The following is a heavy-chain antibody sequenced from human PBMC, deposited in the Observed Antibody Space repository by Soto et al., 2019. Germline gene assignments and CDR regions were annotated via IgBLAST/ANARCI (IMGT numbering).Heavy chain of an antibody. Sequence: GGSLRLSCAASGFTFDGYAMYWVRQVPGKGLEWVSGITWNSGSIGYGDSVKGRFAISRDNAKNSLHLQKTSLSAEDTAFCYCVKDERINLYSGLFRHCGQGTPVTVSS. CDR1: GFTFDGYA. D-gene: IGHD1-26*01. CDR2: ITWNSGSI. CDR3: VKDERINLYSGLFRH. V-gene: IGHV3-9*01. J-gene: IGHJ1*01.